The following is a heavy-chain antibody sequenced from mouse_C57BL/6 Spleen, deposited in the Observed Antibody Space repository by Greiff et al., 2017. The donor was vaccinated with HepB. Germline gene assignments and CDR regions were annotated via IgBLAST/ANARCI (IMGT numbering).Heavy chain of an antibody. D-gene: IGHD1-1*01. V-gene: IGHV1-15*01. CDR2: IDPETGGT. Sequence: LVESGAELVRPGASVTLSCKASGYTFTDYEMHWVKQTPVHGLEWIGAIDPETGGTAYNQKFKGKAILTADKSSSTAYMELRSLTSEDSAVYYCTREGYYGSPDFDYWGQGTTLTVSS. J-gene: IGHJ2*01. CDR1: GYTFTDYE. CDR3: TREGYYGSPDFDY.